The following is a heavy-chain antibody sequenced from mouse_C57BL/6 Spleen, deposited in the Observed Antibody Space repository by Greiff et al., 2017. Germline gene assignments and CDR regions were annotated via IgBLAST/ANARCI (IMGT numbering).Heavy chain of an antibody. Sequence: QVQLQQPGTELVKPGASVKLSCKASGYTFTSYWMHWVKQRPGQGLEWIGNINPSNGGTYYNEKFKSKATLTVDKSSSTAYMQLSSMTSVDSAVYFCARCGNKYYYAMDYWGQGTSVTVSS. J-gene: IGHJ4*01. V-gene: IGHV1-53*01. CDR2: INPSNGGT. D-gene: IGHD2-1*01. CDR3: ARCGNKYYYAMDY. CDR1: GYTFTSYW.